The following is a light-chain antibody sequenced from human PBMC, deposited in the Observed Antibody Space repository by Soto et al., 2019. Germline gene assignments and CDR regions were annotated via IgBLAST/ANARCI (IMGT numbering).Light chain of an antibody. CDR1: QSISSY. CDR2: AAS. Sequence: DIQMTQSPSSLSASVGDRVTITCRASQSISSYLNWYQQKPGKAPKPLIYAASSLQSGVPSRFSGSGSGTDFTLTISSLQPEDFATYYCQQSYSTLLTFGGGTKVDNK. CDR3: QQSYSTLLT. V-gene: IGKV1-39*01. J-gene: IGKJ4*01.